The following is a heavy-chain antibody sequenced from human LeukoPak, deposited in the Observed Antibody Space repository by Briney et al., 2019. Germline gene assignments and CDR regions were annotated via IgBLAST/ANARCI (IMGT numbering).Heavy chain of an antibody. D-gene: IGHD3-3*01. CDR3: ARVFWSATSYYFEY. CDR1: EFTFSRYW. CDR2: IKQDGSEK. J-gene: IGHJ4*02. Sequence: GGSLRLSCAVSEFTFSRYWMSWVRQAPGKGLDWVATIKQDGSEKYYVDSVEGRFTISRDNSKNSLYLQMDSLRAEDTAVCYCARVFWSATSYYFEYWGQGALVTVSS. V-gene: IGHV3-7*05.